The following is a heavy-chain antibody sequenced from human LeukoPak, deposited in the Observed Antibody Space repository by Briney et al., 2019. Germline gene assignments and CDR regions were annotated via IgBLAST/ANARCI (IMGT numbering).Heavy chain of an antibody. Sequence: GGSLRLSCAASGFTFDDYAMHWVRQAPGKGLEWVSGISWNSGSIGYADSVKGRFTISRDNAKNSLYLQMNSLRAEDTALYYCAKDIFTRYYYDSSGYYQGGYFDLWGRGTLVTVSS. V-gene: IGHV3-9*01. CDR1: GFTFDDYA. CDR2: ISWNSGSI. J-gene: IGHJ2*01. D-gene: IGHD3-22*01. CDR3: AKDIFTRYYYDSSGYYQGGYFDL.